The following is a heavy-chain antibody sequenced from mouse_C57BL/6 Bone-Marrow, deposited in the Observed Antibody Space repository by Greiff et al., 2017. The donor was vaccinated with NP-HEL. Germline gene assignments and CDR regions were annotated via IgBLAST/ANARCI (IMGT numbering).Heavy chain of an antibody. J-gene: IGHJ4*01. CDR1: GYTFTSYW. Sequence: EVQLQESGTVLARPGASVKMSCKTSGYTFTSYWMHWVKQRPGQGLEWIGAIYPGNSDTSYNQKFKGKAKLTAVTSASTAYMELSSLTNEDSAVYYCRLRRGTGYAMDYWGQGTSVTVSS. CDR2: IYPGNSDT. D-gene: IGHD2-4*01. V-gene: IGHV1-5*01. CDR3: RLRRGTGYAMDY.